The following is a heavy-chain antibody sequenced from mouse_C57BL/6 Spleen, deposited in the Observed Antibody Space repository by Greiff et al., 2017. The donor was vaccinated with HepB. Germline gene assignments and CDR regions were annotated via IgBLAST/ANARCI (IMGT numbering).Heavy chain of an antibody. CDR1: GYAFSSYW. CDR3: ARDSRQLRLPSWFAY. CDR2: IYPGDGDT. V-gene: IGHV1-80*01. D-gene: IGHD3-2*02. J-gene: IGHJ3*01. Sequence: QVQLQQSGAELVKPGASVKISCKASGYAFSSYWMNWVKQRPGKGLEWIGQIYPGDGDTNYNGKLKGKATLTADKSSSTASMQLSSLTSEDSAVYFCARDSRQLRLPSWFAYWGQVTLVTVSA.